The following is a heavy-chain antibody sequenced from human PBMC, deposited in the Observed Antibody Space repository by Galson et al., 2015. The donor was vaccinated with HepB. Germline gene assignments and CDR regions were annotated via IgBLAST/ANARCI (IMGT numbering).Heavy chain of an antibody. CDR1: GGTFSSYA. CDR2: IIPIFGTA. D-gene: IGHD3-3*01. J-gene: IGHJ6*02. Sequence: SVKVSCKASGGTFSSYAISWVRQAPGQGLEWMGGIIPIFGTANYAQKFQGRVTITADESTSTAYMELSSLRSEDTAVYYCARESYDFWGGTSYYYYYGMDVWGQGTTVTVSS. V-gene: IGHV1-69*13. CDR3: ARESYDFWGGTSYYYYYGMDV.